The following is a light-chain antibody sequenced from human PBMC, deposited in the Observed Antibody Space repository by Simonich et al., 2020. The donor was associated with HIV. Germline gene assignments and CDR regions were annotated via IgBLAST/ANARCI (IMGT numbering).Light chain of an antibody. J-gene: IGKJ2*01. CDR1: QGIRFY. CDR3: QQYYTTPYT. CDR2: AAS. Sequence: DIQMTQSPSSLSASVGDRVTITCRASQGIRFYLAWYQQKPGKVPKLLINAASNLQSGVPSRFSGSGSGTDFTLTINSLQAEDVAVYYCQQYYTTPYTFGQGTKLEIK. V-gene: IGKV1-27*01.